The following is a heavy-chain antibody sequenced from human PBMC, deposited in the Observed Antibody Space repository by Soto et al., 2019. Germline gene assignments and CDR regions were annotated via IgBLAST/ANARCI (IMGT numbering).Heavy chain of an antibody. J-gene: IGHJ4*02. CDR1: GYTFTNFF. Sequence: ASVKVSCKASGYTFTNFFIHWVRQAPGQGLEWMGWINPNHGSTKFAQTFQGRVTMTRDTSASTAYMELSNLNSDDTAVYYCARDHRSGWPAFEHWGQGTAVTVSS. CDR3: ARDHRSGWPAFEH. V-gene: IGHV1-2*02. D-gene: IGHD6-19*01. CDR2: INPNHGST.